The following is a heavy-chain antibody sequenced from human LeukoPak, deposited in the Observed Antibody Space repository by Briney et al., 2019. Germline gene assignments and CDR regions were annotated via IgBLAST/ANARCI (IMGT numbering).Heavy chain of an antibody. D-gene: IGHD2-15*01. CDR3: AALRGYCSGGSCYSLYYYYYMDV. V-gene: IGHV1-24*01. Sequence: ASVKVSCKVSGYTLTELSMHWVRQAPGKGLEWMGGFDPEDGETIYAQKFQGRVTMTEDTSTDTAYMELSSLRSEDTAVYYCAALRGYCSGGSCYSLYYYYYMDVWGKGTTVTVSS. CDR1: GYTLTELS. CDR2: FDPEDGET. J-gene: IGHJ6*03.